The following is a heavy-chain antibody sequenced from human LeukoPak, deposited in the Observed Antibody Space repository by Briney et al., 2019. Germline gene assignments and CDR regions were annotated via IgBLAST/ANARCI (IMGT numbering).Heavy chain of an antibody. D-gene: IGHD6-13*01. CDR2: IIPIFGTA. CDR3: ARAPQQLPQRYYYYNNYMDV. V-gene: IGHV1-69*05. J-gene: IGHJ6*03. Sequence: ASVKVSCKASGGTFSSYAISWVRQAPGQGLEWMGGIIPIFGTANYAQKFQGRVTITTDESTSTAYMELSSLRSEDTAVYYCARAPQQLPQRYYYYNNYMDVWGKGTTVNVSS. CDR1: GGTFSSYA.